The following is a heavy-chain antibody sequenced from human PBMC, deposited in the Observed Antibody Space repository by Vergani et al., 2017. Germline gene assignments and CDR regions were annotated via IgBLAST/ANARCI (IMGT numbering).Heavy chain of an antibody. Sequence: QLQLQESGPGLVKPSETLSLTCTVSGGSISSSSYYWGWIRQPPGKGLEWIGSIYYSASTYYNPSLKSRVTISVDTSKNQFSLKLSSVTAADTAVYYCARRSSGLSGDYYADYGMDVGGQGTTVTVSS. CDR1: GGSISSSSYY. V-gene: IGHV4-39*01. D-gene: IGHD6-19*01. CDR3: ARRSSGLSGDYYADYGMDV. CDR2: IYYSAST. J-gene: IGHJ6*02.